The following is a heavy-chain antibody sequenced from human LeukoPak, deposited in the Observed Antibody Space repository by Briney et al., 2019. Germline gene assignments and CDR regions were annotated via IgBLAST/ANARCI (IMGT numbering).Heavy chain of an antibody. CDR2: INVGNGNT. V-gene: IGHV1-3*03. CDR3: ARDSSGWYHWFDP. Sequence: ASVKVSCKASGYTFTGYYMHWVRQAPGQRLEWMGWINVGNGNTKYSQEFQGRITITRDTSASTVYMELSSLRSEDMAVYYCARDSSGWYHWFDPWGQGSLVTVSS. J-gene: IGHJ5*02. CDR1: GYTFTGYY. D-gene: IGHD6-19*01.